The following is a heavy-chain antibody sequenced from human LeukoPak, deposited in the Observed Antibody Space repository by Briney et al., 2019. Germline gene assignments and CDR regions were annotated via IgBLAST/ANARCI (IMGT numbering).Heavy chain of an antibody. CDR3: DTYYYDSSGYYFDY. CDR1: GGTFSSYA. V-gene: IGHV1-69*13. Sequence: ASVKVSRKASGGTFSSYAISWVRQAPGQGLEWMGGIIPIFGTANYAQKFQGRVTITADESTSTAYMELSSLRSEDTAVYYCDTYYYDSSGYYFDYWGQGTLVTVSS. CDR2: IIPIFGTA. J-gene: IGHJ4*02. D-gene: IGHD3-22*01.